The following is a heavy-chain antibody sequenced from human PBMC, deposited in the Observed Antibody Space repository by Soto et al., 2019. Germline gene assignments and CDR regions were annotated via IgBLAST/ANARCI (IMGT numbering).Heavy chain of an antibody. D-gene: IGHD3-22*01. V-gene: IGHV3-21*01. CDR2: ISSSSSYI. J-gene: IGHJ4*02. Sequence: EVQLVESGGGLVKPGGSLRLSCAASGFTFSSYSMNWVRQAPGKGLEWVSSISSSSSYIYYADSVKGRFTISRDNATNSLYPQMTTLRAEDTAVYYCARLLSYDSSAYYRYWGQGTLVTVSS. CDR1: GFTFSSYS. CDR3: ARLLSYDSSAYYRY.